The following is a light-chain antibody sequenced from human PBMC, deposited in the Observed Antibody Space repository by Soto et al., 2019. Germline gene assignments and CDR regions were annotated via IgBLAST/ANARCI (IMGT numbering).Light chain of an antibody. CDR2: DAS. Sequence: EIVLTQSPATLSLSPGERATLSCRASQSVSNYLAWYQQKPGQAPRLLIYDASHRATGVPARFSGIGSGTDFILIISSLEPEDFAVYYCQQRSSWLWTFGQGTKVEIK. CDR3: QQRSSWLWT. J-gene: IGKJ1*01. V-gene: IGKV3-11*01. CDR1: QSVSNY.